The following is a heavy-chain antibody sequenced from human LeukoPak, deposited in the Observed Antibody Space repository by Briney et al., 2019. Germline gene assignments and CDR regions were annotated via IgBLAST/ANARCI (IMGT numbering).Heavy chain of an antibody. Sequence: PGGSLRLSCAASGFTFSRYWMSWVRQAPGKGLEWVANTKADGSEKNYVDSVKGRFTISRDDAKNSLYLQMNSLRVEDTAVYYCARGLRWSDYWGQGTLVTVSS. CDR2: TKADGSEK. V-gene: IGHV3-7*01. D-gene: IGHD4-23*01. CDR1: GFTFSRYW. J-gene: IGHJ4*02. CDR3: ARGLRWSDY.